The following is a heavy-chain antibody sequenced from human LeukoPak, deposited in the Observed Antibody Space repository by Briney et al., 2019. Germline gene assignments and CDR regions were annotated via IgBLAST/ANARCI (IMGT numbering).Heavy chain of an antibody. CDR1: GFTFSIYS. Sequence: GGSLRLSCAASGFTFSIYSINWVRQAPGKGLEWVSFITGNSNYIYYADSVKGRFTISRDNAKNSLYLQMDSLRFEDAAVYYCATDPALRYFDWLGGQGTLVTVSS. J-gene: IGHJ4*02. CDR3: ATDPALRYFDWL. V-gene: IGHV3-21*04. D-gene: IGHD3-9*01. CDR2: ITGNSNYI.